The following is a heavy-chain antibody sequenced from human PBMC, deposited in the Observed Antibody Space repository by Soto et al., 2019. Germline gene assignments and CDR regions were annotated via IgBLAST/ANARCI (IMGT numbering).Heavy chain of an antibody. J-gene: IGHJ6*02. Sequence: ASVKVSCKASGFTFTSSAVQWVRQARGQRLEWIGWIVVGSGNTNYAQKFQERVTITRDMSTSTAYMELSSLRSEDTAVYYCAAHAGFDRGSPHYHYGMDVWGQGTTVTVSS. V-gene: IGHV1-58*01. CDR1: GFTFTSSA. D-gene: IGHD1-26*01. CDR2: IVVGSGNT. CDR3: AAHAGFDRGSPHYHYGMDV.